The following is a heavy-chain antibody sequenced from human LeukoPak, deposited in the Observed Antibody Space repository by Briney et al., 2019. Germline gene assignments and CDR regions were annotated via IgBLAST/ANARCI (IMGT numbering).Heavy chain of an antibody. D-gene: IGHD6-19*01. J-gene: IGHJ3*02. CDR2: FDPEDGET. CDR3: ATDAAGHDAFDI. V-gene: IGHV1-24*01. Sequence: ASVKVSCKVSGYTLTELSIHWVRPAPGKGLGWMGGFDPEDGETIYAQKFQGRVTMTEDTSTDTAYMELSSLRSEDTAVYYCATDAAGHDAFDIWGQGTMVTVSS. CDR1: GYTLTELS.